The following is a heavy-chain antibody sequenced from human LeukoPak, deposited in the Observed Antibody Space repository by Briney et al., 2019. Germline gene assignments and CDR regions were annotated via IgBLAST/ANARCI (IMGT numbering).Heavy chain of an antibody. D-gene: IGHD4-23*01. CDR2: VTPNTGGT. Sequence: ASVKVSCKASGYTFTGYRLHWVRQAPGQGLEWMGWVTPNTGGTFYAQKFQGRVTMTRDTSISTAYMELSRLRSDDTAVYYCARETVVTQGSYYFDYWAREPWSPSPQ. CDR3: ARETVVTQGSYYFDY. J-gene: IGHJ4*02. CDR1: GYTFTGYR. V-gene: IGHV1-2*02.